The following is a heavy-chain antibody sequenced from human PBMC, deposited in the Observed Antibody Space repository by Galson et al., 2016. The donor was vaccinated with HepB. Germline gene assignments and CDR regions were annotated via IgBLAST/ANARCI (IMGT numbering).Heavy chain of an antibody. CDR1: GFPFNNRG. Sequence: SLRLSCAASGFPFNNRGMHWVRQAPGKGLEWVAADSVHGGRKFYADSVKGRFTISRDNSNNMLFLQMNSLRAGDTAVYYCAKRHEYCPPVGCSVDDWGQGTLVSVSS. D-gene: IGHD2/OR15-2a*01. J-gene: IGHJ4*02. CDR2: DSVHGGRK. CDR3: AKRHEYCPPVGCSVDD. V-gene: IGHV3-30*18.